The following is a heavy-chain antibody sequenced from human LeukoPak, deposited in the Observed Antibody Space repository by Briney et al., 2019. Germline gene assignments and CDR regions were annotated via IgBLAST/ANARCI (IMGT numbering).Heavy chain of an antibody. D-gene: IGHD6-13*01. CDR3: AKDGDSSRNYDY. CDR2: ITSSSSYI. J-gene: IGHJ4*02. V-gene: IGHV3-21*01. CDR1: GFTFSSYS. Sequence: GGSLRLSCAASGFTFSSYSMNWVRQAPGKGLEWVSSITSSSSYIYYADSVKGRFTISRDNAKNSLYLQMNSLRAEDTAVYYCAKDGDSSRNYDYWGQGTLVTVSS.